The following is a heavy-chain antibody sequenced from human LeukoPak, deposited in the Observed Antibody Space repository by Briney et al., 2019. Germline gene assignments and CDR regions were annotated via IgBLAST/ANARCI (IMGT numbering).Heavy chain of an antibody. CDR1: GSSISSGGYY. CDR3: ARSLGKFDY. CDR2: IYYSGST. V-gene: IGHV4-31*03. D-gene: IGHD3-10*01. J-gene: IGHJ4*02. Sequence: SETLSLTCTVSGSSISSGGYYWSWIRQHPGKGLEWIGYIYYSGSTFYNPSLKSRVTISVDTSKNQFSLKLSSATAADTAVYYCARSLGKFDYWGQGTLVTVSS.